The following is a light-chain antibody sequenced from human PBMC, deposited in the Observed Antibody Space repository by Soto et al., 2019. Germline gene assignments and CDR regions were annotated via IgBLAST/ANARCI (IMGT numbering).Light chain of an antibody. CDR2: EAS. J-gene: IGKJ1*01. CDR1: QRIGSW. CDR3: RHYTRYPST. V-gene: IGKV1-5*01. Sequence: DIQMTQSPPTLWASVEDSVTLTCRASQRIGSWVAWDQQKPGKAPKVLTDEASCLERGGPSRFSGRGSGTNFTLTISSLHPVAFATYSCRHYTRYPSTCGPGTNV.